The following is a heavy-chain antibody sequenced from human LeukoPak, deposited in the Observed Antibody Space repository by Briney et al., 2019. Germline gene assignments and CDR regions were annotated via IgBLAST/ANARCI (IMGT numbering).Heavy chain of an antibody. D-gene: IGHD4-17*01. CDR1: GFTFSSYA. CDR2: ISYDGSNK. J-gene: IGHJ4*02. Sequence: GRSLRLSCAASGFTFSSYAMHWVRQAPGKGLEWVAVISYDGSNKYYADSVKGRFTISRDNAKNSLYLQMNSLRAEDTAVYYCATDDYGPAGYGGQGTLVIVSS. V-gene: IGHV3-30-3*01. CDR3: ATDDYGPAGY.